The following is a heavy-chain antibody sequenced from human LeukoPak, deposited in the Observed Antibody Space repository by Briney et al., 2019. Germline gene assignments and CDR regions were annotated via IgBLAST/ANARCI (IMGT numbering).Heavy chain of an antibody. CDR2: IHHRGST. CDR3: ARALQNYYGSRTYPDY. D-gene: IGHD3-10*01. J-gene: IGHJ4*02. V-gene: IGHV4-34*01. Sequence: PSETLSLTCAVYGGSFTGCYWSWIRQPPGRGLEWIGEIHHRGSTNYNPSLKSRVTMSMGTSENQFSLKLSSVTAADTALYYCARALQNYYGSRTYPDYWGQGTLVTVSS. CDR1: GGSFTGCY.